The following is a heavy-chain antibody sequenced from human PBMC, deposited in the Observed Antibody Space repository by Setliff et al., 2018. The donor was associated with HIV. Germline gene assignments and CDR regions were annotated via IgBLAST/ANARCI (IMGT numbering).Heavy chain of an antibody. CDR2: ILSTGERT. CDR3: AKELAASGLGYFDS. J-gene: IGHJ4*02. Sequence: GGSLRLSCVASGFSFSNFAMSWVRQAPGEGLEWVSAILSTGERTFYADSVKGRFTISRDNSKNTVYLQMNRLRAEDTAEYYCAKELAASGLGYFDSWGRGILVTVSS. CDR1: GFSFSNFA. V-gene: IGHV3-23*01. D-gene: IGHD3-22*01.